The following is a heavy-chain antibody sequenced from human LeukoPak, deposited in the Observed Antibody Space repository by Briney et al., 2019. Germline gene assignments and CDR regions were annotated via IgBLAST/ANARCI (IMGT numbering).Heavy chain of an antibody. CDR1: GGTFSSYA. CDR2: IIPILGIA. J-gene: IGHJ4*02. D-gene: IGHD3-22*01. V-gene: IGHV1-69*04. CDR3: ARVVYYDSSGYLDY. Sequence: GASVKVSCKASGGTFSSYAISWVRQAPGQGLEWMGRIIPILGIANYAQKLQGRVTMTTDTSTSTAYMELRSLRSDDTAVYYCARVVYYDSSGYLDYWGQGTLVTVSS.